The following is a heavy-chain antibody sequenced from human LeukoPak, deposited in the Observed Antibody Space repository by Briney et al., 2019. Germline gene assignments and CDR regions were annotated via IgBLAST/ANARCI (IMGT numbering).Heavy chain of an antibody. CDR3: ARGGTNYNWFDP. V-gene: IGHV4-59*01. D-gene: IGHD1/OR15-1a*01. Sequence: SETLSLTCTVSGGSISSYYWSWIRQPPGKGLEWIGYIYYSGSTNYNPSLKSRVTISVDTSKNQFSLKLSSVTAADTAVYYCARGGTNYNWFDPWGQGTLVTVSS. CDR2: IYYSGST. J-gene: IGHJ5*02. CDR1: GGSISSYY.